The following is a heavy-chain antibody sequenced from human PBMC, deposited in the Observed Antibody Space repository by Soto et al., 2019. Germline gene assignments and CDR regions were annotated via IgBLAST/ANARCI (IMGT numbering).Heavy chain of an antibody. CDR1: GFTFRSFW. D-gene: IGHD6-19*01. CDR3: AKATTNGGWFNPFDS. CDR2: INPDGSEK. Sequence: GGSLRLSCAASGFTFRSFWMDWVRQAPGKGLEWVANINPDGSEKHYVDSVKGRFTISRDNAKNSLYLHMNSLTADDTAVYYCAKATTNGGWFNPFDSWGQGALVTVSS. V-gene: IGHV3-7*03. J-gene: IGHJ4*02.